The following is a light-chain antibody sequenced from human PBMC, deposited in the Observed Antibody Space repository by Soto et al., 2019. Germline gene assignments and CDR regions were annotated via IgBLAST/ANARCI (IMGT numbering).Light chain of an antibody. V-gene: IGKV3-20*01. Sequence: EIVLTQSPGTLSLSPGERATLSCRASQSVSSSYLAWYQQKPGQAPRLLIYGASSRATGIPDRFSGSGSGTDFTLAISRLEPEDFAVYYCQQYGSSPVTFGQGTKLEIK. CDR2: GAS. J-gene: IGKJ2*01. CDR1: QSVSSSY. CDR3: QQYGSSPVT.